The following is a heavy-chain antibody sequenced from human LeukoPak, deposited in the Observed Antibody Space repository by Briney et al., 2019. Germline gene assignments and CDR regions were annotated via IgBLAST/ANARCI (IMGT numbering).Heavy chain of an antibody. V-gene: IGHV1-18*01. CDR1: GYTFTRYG. J-gene: IGHJ6*02. D-gene: IGHD5-12*01. Sequence: ASVKVSCKASGYTFTRYGISRVRQAPGHRLEGMGWISAYNGNTNYAQKLQGRVTMTTDTSTSTAYMELRSLRSDDTAVYYCARDLQIVANYYYGMDVWGQGTTVTVSS. CDR3: ARDLQIVANYYYGMDV. CDR2: ISAYNGNT.